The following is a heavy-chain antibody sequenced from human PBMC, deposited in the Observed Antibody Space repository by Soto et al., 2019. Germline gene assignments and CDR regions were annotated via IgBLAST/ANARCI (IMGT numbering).Heavy chain of an antibody. V-gene: IGHV3-66*01. D-gene: IGHD7-27*01. Sequence: PGGSLRLSCAASGFTVRSNDMSWVRQAPGKGLEWVSVIYSGATTYYADSVKGRFTISRDNSKNTLHLQMNSLRADDTAVYYCARVPGPWGQGTLVTVSS. CDR3: ARVPGP. J-gene: IGHJ5*02. CDR2: IYSGATT. CDR1: GFTVRSND.